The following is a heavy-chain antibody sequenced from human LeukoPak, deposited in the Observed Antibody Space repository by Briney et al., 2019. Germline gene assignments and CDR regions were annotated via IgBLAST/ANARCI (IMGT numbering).Heavy chain of an antibody. CDR1: GGSISSGGYY. J-gene: IGHJ3*02. D-gene: IGHD1-7*01. CDR2: IYYSGST. CDR3: ATLRWDAAPTGTTHGDAFDI. V-gene: IGHV4-31*03. Sequence: SETLSLTCTVSGGSISSGGYYWSWIRQHPGKGLEWIGYIYYSGSTYYNPSLKSRVTISVDTSKNQFSLKLSSVTAADTAVYYCATLRWDAAPTGTTHGDAFDIWGQGTMVTVSS.